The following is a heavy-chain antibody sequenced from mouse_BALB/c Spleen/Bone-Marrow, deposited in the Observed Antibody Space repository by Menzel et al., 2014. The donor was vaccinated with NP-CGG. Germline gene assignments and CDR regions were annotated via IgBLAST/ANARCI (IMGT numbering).Heavy chain of an antibody. CDR1: GFSLTGFG. D-gene: IGHD2-1*01. CDR3: ARVGYGNYSYYFDY. CDR2: IWGDGNT. V-gene: IGHV2-6-7*01. Sequence: VKLMESGPGLVAPSQSLSITCTVSGFSLTGFGLNWVRQPPGKGLEWLGIIWGDGNTDYNSAPKSRLTISKDSSKSQVFLKMTSLQTDDTARYYCARVGYGNYSYYFDYWGQGTTLTVSS. J-gene: IGHJ2*01.